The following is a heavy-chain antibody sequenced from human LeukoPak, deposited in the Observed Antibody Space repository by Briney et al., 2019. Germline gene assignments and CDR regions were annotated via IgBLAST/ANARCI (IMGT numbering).Heavy chain of an antibody. D-gene: IGHD1-26*01. V-gene: IGHV3-74*01. CDR2: INPDGTTT. J-gene: IGHJ4*02. Sequence: GGSLRLSCAASGFTFSNYWVHWVRQAPGMGLVWVSRINPDGTTTSYADSVKGRFTISRDNAKNTLYLQMNSLRAEDTAVYYCARGYSGSYRIDYWCQGTLVTVSS. CDR1: GFTFSNYW. CDR3: ARGYSGSYRIDY.